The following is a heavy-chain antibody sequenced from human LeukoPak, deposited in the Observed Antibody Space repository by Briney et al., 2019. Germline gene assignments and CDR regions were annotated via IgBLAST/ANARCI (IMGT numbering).Heavy chain of an antibody. J-gene: IGHJ5*02. D-gene: IGHD4-17*01. Sequence: RSGGSLRLSCAASGFIFDDYAMHWVRQAPGERLEWVLGISWDSGIIGYADSAKGRFTIGRDNAKNSLYLQMDSLRPEDTALYYCVKDQTTVSLSGWFDPWGQGTLVTVSS. CDR2: ISWDSGII. CDR1: GFIFDDYA. V-gene: IGHV3-9*01. CDR3: VKDQTTVSLSGWFDP.